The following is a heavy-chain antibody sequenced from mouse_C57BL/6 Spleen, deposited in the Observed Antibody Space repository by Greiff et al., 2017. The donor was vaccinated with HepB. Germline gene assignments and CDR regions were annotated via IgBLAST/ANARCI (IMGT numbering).Heavy chain of an antibody. V-gene: IGHV1-55*01. J-gene: IGHJ3*01. D-gene: IGHD2-4*01. CDR1: GYTFTSYW. CDR3: AEYDYERGAWFAY. Sequence: QVQLKQPGAELVKPGASVKMSCKASGYTFTSYWITWVKQRPGQGLEWIGDIYPGSGSTNYNEKFKSKATLTVDTSSSTAYMQLSSLTSEDSAVYYCAEYDYERGAWFAYWGQGTLVTVSA. CDR2: IYPGSGST.